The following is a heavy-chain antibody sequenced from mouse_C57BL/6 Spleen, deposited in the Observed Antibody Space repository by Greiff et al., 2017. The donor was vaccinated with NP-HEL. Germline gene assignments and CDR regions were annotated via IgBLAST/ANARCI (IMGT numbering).Heavy chain of an antibody. Sequence: EVMLVESEGGLVQPGSSMKLSCTASGFTFSDYYMAWVRQVPEKGLEWVANINYDGSSTYYLDSLKSRFIISRDNAKNILYLQMSSLKSEDTATYYCARDRNYDYDDYAMDYWGQGTSVTVSS. V-gene: IGHV5-16*01. CDR3: ARDRNYDYDDYAMDY. CDR2: INYDGSST. J-gene: IGHJ4*01. CDR1: GFTFSDYY. D-gene: IGHD2-4*01.